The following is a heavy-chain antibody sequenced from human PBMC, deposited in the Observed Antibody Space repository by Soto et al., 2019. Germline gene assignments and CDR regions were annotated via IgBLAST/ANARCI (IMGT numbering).Heavy chain of an antibody. J-gene: IGHJ4*02. Sequence: EVQLVESGGGLVQPGESLRLSCAASGFSVSSSYMSWVRQTPWKGLEWVSVIYSGGTTYYADSVKGRFTISRDDSRNTLFLQMNSLRVDDTALYYCVKELRSVHNEREAYCWGQGTLVTVSS. CDR2: IYSGGTT. CDR1: GFSVSSSY. V-gene: IGHV3-66*01. D-gene: IGHD3-16*01. CDR3: VKELRSVHNEREAYC.